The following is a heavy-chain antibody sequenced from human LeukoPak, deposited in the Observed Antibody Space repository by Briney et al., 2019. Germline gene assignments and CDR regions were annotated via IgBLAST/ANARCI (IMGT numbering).Heavy chain of an antibody. Sequence: GGSLRLSCAASGFAFSTYDMHWVRQVPGEGLEWVSAICTAGDTYYLGSVKGRFTISRENAKNSLYLQMNSLRAGDTAVYYCARAYGYCSGGSCYANPFDIWGQGTMVTVSS. D-gene: IGHD2-15*01. CDR1: GFAFSTYD. CDR3: ARAYGYCSGGSCYANPFDI. J-gene: IGHJ3*02. CDR2: ICTAGDT. V-gene: IGHV3-13*01.